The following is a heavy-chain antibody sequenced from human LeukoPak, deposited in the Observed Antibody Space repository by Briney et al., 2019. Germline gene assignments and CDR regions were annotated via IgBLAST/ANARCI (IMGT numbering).Heavy chain of an antibody. D-gene: IGHD5-24*01. CDR3: ARGGDGDRRDFDY. V-gene: IGHV1-2*02. J-gene: IGHJ4*02. Sequence: ASVKVSCKASGYTFTGYYMHWVRQAPGQGLEWMGWINPNSGGTNYAQKFQGRVSMTRDTSINTAYMELNSLTSDDTAVYYCARGGDGDRRDFDYWGQGTLVTVSS. CDR2: INPNSGGT. CDR1: GYTFTGYY.